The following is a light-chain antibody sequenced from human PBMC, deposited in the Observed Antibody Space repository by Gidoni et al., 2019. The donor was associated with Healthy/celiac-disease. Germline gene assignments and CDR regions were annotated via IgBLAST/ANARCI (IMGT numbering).Light chain of an antibody. V-gene: IGKV3-15*01. CDR1: QGVSSN. J-gene: IGKJ3*01. CDR2: GAS. CDR3: QQYNNWPPFT. Sequence: EVVMTQSPATLSVSPGERATLSCRASQGVSSNLAWYQQKPGQAPRLLIYGASTRATGSPARFSGSGSGTEFTLTISSLQSEDFAVYYCQQYNNWPPFTFGPGTKVDIK.